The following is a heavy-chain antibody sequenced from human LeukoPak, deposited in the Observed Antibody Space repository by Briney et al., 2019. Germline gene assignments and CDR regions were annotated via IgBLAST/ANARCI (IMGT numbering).Heavy chain of an antibody. Sequence: PGGSLRLSCVASGFTFSSYAMSWVRQAPGKGLEWVSAISGSGGSTYYADSVKGRFTISRDNSKNTLYLQMNSLRAEDTAVYYCAKVSGRRYDFWSGYYEGWFDPWGQGTLVTVSS. CDR3: AKVSGRRYDFWSGYYEGWFDP. J-gene: IGHJ5*02. D-gene: IGHD3-3*01. V-gene: IGHV3-23*01. CDR1: GFTFSSYA. CDR2: ISGSGGST.